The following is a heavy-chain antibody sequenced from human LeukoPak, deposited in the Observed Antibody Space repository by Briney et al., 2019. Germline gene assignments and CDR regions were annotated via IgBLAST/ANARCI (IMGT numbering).Heavy chain of an antibody. J-gene: IGHJ4*02. D-gene: IGHD6-19*01. V-gene: IGHV3-74*01. CDR3: ARGGPYSSGPFDY. Sequence: GGSLRLSCAASGFTFRNYWMHWVRQAPGRGLVWVSRINSDGTITSYAYSVKGPFTISRDNANNTLYLQMNSLRAEDTAVYYCARGGPYSSGPFDYWGQGTLVTASS. CDR2: INSDGTIT. CDR1: GFTFRNYW.